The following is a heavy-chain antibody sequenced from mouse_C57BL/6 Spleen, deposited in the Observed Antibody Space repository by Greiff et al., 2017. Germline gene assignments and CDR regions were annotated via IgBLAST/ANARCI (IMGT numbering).Heavy chain of an antibody. CDR1: GYTFTSYW. Sequence: QVQLQEPGAELVKPGASVKLSCKASGYTFTSYWMHWVKQRPGQGLEWIGNINPSSGYTKYNQKFKDKATLTADKSSNTAYMQLSSLTSEDSAVYYGERSSAYEDDESGFAYWGQGTLVTVSA. CDR2: INPSSGYT. CDR3: ERSSAYEDDESGFAY. D-gene: IGHD2-4*01. J-gene: IGHJ3*01. V-gene: IGHV1-7*01.